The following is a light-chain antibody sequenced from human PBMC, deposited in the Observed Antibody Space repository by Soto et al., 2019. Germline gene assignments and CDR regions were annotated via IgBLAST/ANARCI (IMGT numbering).Light chain of an antibody. J-gene: IGKJ4*02. CDR1: QSVTRY. V-gene: IGKV3-11*01. CDR3: QQRANWSPALT. Sequence: EIVLTQSPATLSLSPGERATLSCRASQSVTRYLAWYQQKPGQAPRLLIFDASNRATGIPARFSGSGSGTDFSLLISSREADDFAVYYCQQRANWSPALTFGGGTKVEI. CDR2: DAS.